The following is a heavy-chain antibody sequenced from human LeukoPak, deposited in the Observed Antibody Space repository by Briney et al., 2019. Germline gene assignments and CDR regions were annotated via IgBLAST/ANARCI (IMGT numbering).Heavy chain of an antibody. J-gene: IGHJ4*02. CDR1: GFTFSNYR. CDR2: ISSSSRTI. Sequence: GGSLRLSCAASGFTFSNYRMNWVRQAPGKGLGWVSYISSSSRTIDYVDSVKGRFTISRDNAKNSLYLQMNSLRDEDTAVYYCARDYYDSSGYRFDYWGQGTLVTVFS. CDR3: ARDYYDSSGYRFDY. V-gene: IGHV3-48*02. D-gene: IGHD3-22*01.